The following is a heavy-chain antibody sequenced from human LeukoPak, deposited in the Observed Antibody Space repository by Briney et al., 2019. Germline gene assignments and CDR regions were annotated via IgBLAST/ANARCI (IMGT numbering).Heavy chain of an antibody. J-gene: IGHJ3*02. CDR2: IYTSGST. Sequence: SETLSLTCTVSGGSISSYYWSWIRQPAGKGLEWIGRIYTSGSTNYNPSLKSRVTMSVDTSKNQFSLKLSSVTAADTAVYCCARGGWYDILTGYYRDAFDTWGQGTMVTVSS. CDR1: GGSISSYY. D-gene: IGHD3-9*01. CDR3: ARGGWYDILTGYYRDAFDT. V-gene: IGHV4-4*07.